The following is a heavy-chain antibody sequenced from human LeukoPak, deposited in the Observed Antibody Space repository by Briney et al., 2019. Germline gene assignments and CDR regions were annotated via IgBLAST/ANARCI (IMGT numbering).Heavy chain of an antibody. Sequence: GGSLRLSCAASGFTFSSYGMHWVRQAPGKGLEWVAFIRYDGSNKYYADSVKGRFTISRDNSKNTLYLQMNSLRAEDTAVYYCAKDSALSTMIVVVTSSYFDYWGLGTLVTVSS. CDR3: AKDSALSTMIVVVTSSYFDY. D-gene: IGHD3-22*01. V-gene: IGHV3-30*02. J-gene: IGHJ4*02. CDR2: IRYDGSNK. CDR1: GFTFSSYG.